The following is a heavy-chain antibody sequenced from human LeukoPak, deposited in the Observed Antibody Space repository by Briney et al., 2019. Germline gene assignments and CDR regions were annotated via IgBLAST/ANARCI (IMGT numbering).Heavy chain of an antibody. Sequence: GGSLRLSCAASGFTFSSYSMNWVRQAPGKGLEWVSSISSSSSYIYYADSVKGRFSISRDNSKNSLFLQMDSLRAEDTGLYYCATYSPYFESWGQGTLVTVSS. CDR2: ISSSSSYI. V-gene: IGHV3-21*01. CDR1: GFTFSSYS. J-gene: IGHJ4*02. CDR3: ATYSPYFES. D-gene: IGHD2-15*01.